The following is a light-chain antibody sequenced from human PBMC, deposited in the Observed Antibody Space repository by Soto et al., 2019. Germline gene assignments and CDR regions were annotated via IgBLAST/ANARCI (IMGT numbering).Light chain of an antibody. CDR2: EAA. CDR1: QSVDSK. CDR3: QQSNNYPWT. J-gene: IGKJ1*01. V-gene: IGKV1-5*03. Sequence: MTQSPVTLSLSPGERGTLSCRASQSVDSKLAWYQQKPGEAPKLLIYEAANLESGVPSRFSGSGTGTEFTLTISSLQPDDFATYYCQQSNNYPWTFGQGTRVEI.